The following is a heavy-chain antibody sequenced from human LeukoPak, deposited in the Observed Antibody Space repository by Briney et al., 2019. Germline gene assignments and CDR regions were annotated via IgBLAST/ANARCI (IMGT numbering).Heavy chain of an antibody. CDR3: ARLRYYDSSGYYYFDY. J-gene: IGHJ4*02. CDR1: GGSISSSSYY. Sequence: PSQTLSLTCTVSGGSISSSSYYWGWIRQPPGKGLEWIGSIYYSGSTYYNPSLKSRVTISVDTSKNQFSLKLSSVTAADTAVYYCARLRYYDSSGYYYFDYWGQGTLATVSS. CDR2: IYYSGST. V-gene: IGHV4-39*01. D-gene: IGHD3-22*01.